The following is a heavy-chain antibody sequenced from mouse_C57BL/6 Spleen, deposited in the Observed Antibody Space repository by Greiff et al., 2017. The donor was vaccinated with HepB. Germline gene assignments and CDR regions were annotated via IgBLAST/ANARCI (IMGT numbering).Heavy chain of an antibody. Sequence: VQLQQSGAELVRPGASVTLSCKASGYTFTDYEMHWVKQTPVHGLEWIGAIDPETGGTDYNQKFKGKAILTADKSSSTAYMKLRSLTSEDSAVYYSTRTLYSSDYYAMDYWGQGTSVTVSS. J-gene: IGHJ4*01. V-gene: IGHV1-15*01. CDR3: TRTLYSSDYYAMDY. D-gene: IGHD1-1*01. CDR2: IDPETGGT. CDR1: GYTFTDYE.